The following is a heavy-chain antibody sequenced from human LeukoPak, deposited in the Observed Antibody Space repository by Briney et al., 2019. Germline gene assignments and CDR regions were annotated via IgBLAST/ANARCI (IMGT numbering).Heavy chain of an antibody. V-gene: IGHV3-21*01. Sequence: GGSLRLSCAASGFTFSSYSMNWVRQAPGKGLEWVSSISSSSSYIYYADSVKGRFTISRDNAKNSLYLQMNSLRAEDTAVYYCARDVLGYSYGSDAFDIWGQGTMVTVSS. J-gene: IGHJ3*02. CDR3: ARDVLGYSYGSDAFDI. D-gene: IGHD5-18*01. CDR1: GFTFSSYS. CDR2: ISSSSSYI.